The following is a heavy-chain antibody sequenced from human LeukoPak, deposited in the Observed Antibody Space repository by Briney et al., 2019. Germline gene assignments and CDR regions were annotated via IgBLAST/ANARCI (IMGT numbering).Heavy chain of an antibody. CDR2: IYYSGST. CDR3: ARVSSSSFMDV. Sequence: SETLSLTCTVSGGSISSSSYYWGWIRQPPGKGLEWIGSIYYSGSTYYNPSLKSRVTISVDTSKNQFSLKLSSVTAADTAVYYCARVSSSSFMDVWGQGTTVTVSS. V-gene: IGHV4-39*01. CDR1: GGSISSSSYY. J-gene: IGHJ6*02. D-gene: IGHD6-13*01.